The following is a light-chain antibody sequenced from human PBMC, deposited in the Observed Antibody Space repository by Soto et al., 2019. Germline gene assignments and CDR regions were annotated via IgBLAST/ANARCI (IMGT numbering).Light chain of an antibody. CDR1: SSNIGANP. V-gene: IGLV1-44*01. CDR3: EAWDDSLYGAV. Sequence: QSALTQPPSASGTPGQRVTISCSGSSSNIGANPINWYQQLPGTAPKLLIYNNDQRPSGVPDRFSASKSGTSASLAISGLQSEDEAEYYCEAWDDSLYGAVLGGGTKLTVL. CDR2: NND. J-gene: IGLJ2*01.